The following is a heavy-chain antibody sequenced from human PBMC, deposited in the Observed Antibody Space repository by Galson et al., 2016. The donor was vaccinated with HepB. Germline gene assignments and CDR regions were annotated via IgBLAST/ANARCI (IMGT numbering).Heavy chain of an antibody. J-gene: IGHJ4*02. CDR3: AREGGQWLERFDY. CDR2: IGGSGGST. Sequence: SLRLSCAASGFTFSSYVMSWVRQAPGKGLEWVSGIGGSGGSTYYADSVKGRSTISRDNAKNKLYLQMNSLRAEDTAVYYCAREGGQWLERFDYWGQGTLVTVSS. V-gene: IGHV3-23*01. CDR1: GFTFSSYV. D-gene: IGHD6-19*01.